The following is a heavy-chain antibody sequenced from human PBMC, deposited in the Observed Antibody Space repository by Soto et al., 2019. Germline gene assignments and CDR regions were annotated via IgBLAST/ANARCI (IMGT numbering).Heavy chain of an antibody. J-gene: IGHJ6*02. Sequence: QVQLVESGGGVVQPGRCLRLSCAASGFTFSSYAMHWVRQAPGKGLEWVAVISYDGSNKYYADSVKGRFTISRDNSKNTLYLQMNSLRAEDTAVYYCARDLGYSSGWWGFRDYYYYGMDVWGQGTTVTVSS. CDR3: ARDLGYSSGWWGFRDYYYYGMDV. CDR1: GFTFSSYA. V-gene: IGHV3-30-3*01. CDR2: ISYDGSNK. D-gene: IGHD6-19*01.